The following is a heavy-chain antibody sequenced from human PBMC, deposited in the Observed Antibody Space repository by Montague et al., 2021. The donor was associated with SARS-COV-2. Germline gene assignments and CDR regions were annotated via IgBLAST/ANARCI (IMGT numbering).Heavy chain of an antibody. J-gene: IGHJ3*02. V-gene: IGHV4-38-2*02. CDR3: AKVAGSHDTFDI. CDR1: GYSISTGYY. CDR2: IYHSGST. D-gene: IGHD6-19*01. Sequence: SETLSLTCTVSGYSISTGYYWGWIRQPPGKGLEWIGTIYHSGSTYFNPSLKGRATISVDTSKNQFSLNLSSVTAADTAVYYCAKVAGSHDTFDIWGRGTMVTVSS.